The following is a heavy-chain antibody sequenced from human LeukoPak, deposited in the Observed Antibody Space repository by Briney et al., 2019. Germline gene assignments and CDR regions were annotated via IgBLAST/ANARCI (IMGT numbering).Heavy chain of an antibody. Sequence: GGSLRLSCAASGFTLSSYAMSWVRQAPGKGLEWVSAISGSGGSTYYADSVKGRFTISRDNSKNTLYLQMNSLRAEDTAVYYCANPSTPDYYDSSGYYRGDAFDIWGQGTMVTVSS. CDR1: GFTLSSYA. D-gene: IGHD3-22*01. J-gene: IGHJ3*02. CDR3: ANPSTPDYYDSSGYYRGDAFDI. CDR2: ISGSGGST. V-gene: IGHV3-23*01.